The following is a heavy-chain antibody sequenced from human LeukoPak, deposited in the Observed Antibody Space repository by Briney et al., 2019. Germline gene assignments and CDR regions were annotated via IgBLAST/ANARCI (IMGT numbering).Heavy chain of an antibody. CDR1: GFRFDDHG. D-gene: IGHD6-19*01. CDR3: AGGDRNGWYFDY. Sequence: GGSLRLSCEASGFRFDDHGMSRVRQAPGKGLEWVSDLNWNGASTGYGYSVTGRFTISRDNAKNSLYLQMNSLRAEDTALYYCAGGDRNGWYFDYWGQGVLVTVSS. J-gene: IGHJ4*02. V-gene: IGHV3-20*04. CDR2: LNWNGAST.